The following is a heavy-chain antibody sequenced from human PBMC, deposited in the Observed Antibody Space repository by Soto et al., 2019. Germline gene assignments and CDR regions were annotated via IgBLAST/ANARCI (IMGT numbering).Heavy chain of an antibody. Sequence: QVQLVQSGAEVKKPGASVKFSCKASGYTFTSYAMHWGRQAPGQRLEGMGWINAGNGNTKYSQKFQGRVTITRDTSESTAYMELSSLRSEDTAVYYCARSLITIFGVVTNYGMEVWGQGTTVTVSS. J-gene: IGHJ6*02. CDR3: ARSLITIFGVVTNYGMEV. V-gene: IGHV1-3*01. D-gene: IGHD3-3*01. CDR1: GYTFTSYA. CDR2: INAGNGNT.